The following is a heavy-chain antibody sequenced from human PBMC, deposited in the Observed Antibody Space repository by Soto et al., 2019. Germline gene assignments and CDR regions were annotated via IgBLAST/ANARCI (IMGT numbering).Heavy chain of an antibody. D-gene: IGHD1-26*01. Sequence: GGSLRLYCAASGFTFSNAWMSWVRQAPGKGLEWVGRIKSKTDGGTTDYAAPVKGRFTISRDDSKNTLYLQMNSLKTEDTAVYYCTTGPVGATTGRGFFDYWGQGTLVTVSS. V-gene: IGHV3-15*01. J-gene: IGHJ4*02. CDR2: IKSKTDGGTT. CDR3: TTGPVGATTGRGFFDY. CDR1: GFTFSNAW.